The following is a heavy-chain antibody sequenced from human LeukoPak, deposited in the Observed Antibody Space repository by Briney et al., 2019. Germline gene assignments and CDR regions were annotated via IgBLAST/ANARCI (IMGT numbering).Heavy chain of an antibody. CDR2: ISGSGGST. CDR3: VNPYDFWSGYYPLDY. CDR1: GFTFSSYA. D-gene: IGHD3-3*01. J-gene: IGHJ4*02. Sequence: PGGSLRLSCAASGFTFSSYAMSWVRQAPGKGLEWVSAISGSGGSTYYADSVKGRFTISRDNSKNTLYLQMNRLRAEDTAVYYCVNPYDFWSGYYPLDYWGQGTLVTVSS. V-gene: IGHV3-23*01.